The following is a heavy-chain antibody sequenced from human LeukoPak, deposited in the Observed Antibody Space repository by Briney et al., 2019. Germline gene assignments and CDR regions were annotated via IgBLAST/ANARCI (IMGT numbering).Heavy chain of an antibody. CDR3: AKAGSGFGY. Sequence: QPGGSLRLSCAASGLTFSSNWMSWVRQAPGKGLEWVANIKQDGSEKNYVDSVKGRFTISRDNAKSSLYLEMNSLRVEDTAVYYCAKAGSGFGYWGQGALVTVSS. D-gene: IGHD6-19*01. J-gene: IGHJ4*02. CDR1: GLTFSSNW. CDR2: IKQDGSEK. V-gene: IGHV3-7*01.